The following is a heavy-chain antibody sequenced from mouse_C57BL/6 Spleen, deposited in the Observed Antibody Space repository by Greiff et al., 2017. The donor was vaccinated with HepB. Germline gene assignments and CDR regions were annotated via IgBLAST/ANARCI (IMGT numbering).Heavy chain of an antibody. D-gene: IGHD4-1*01. CDR3: ARGLGRLDY. V-gene: IGHV5-17*01. CDR1: GFTFSDYG. Sequence: EVHLVESGGGLVKPGGSLKLSCAASGFTFSDYGMHWVRQAPEQGLEWVAYIRSGSSTIYYADTVKGRFTISRDNAKNTLFLQMTSLRSEDTAMYYCARGLGRLDYWGQGTTLTVSS. J-gene: IGHJ2*01. CDR2: IRSGSSTI.